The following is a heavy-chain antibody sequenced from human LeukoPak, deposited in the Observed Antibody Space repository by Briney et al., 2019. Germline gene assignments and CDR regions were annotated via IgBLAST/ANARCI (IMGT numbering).Heavy chain of an antibody. Sequence: SETLSLTCAVYGGSFSGYYWSWIRQPPGKGLEWIGEINHSGSTNYNPSLKSRVTISVDTSKNQFSLKLSSVTAADTAVYYCASSDTAMVPVDYWGQGTLVTVSP. D-gene: IGHD5-18*01. V-gene: IGHV4-34*01. CDR2: INHSGST. CDR1: GGSFSGYY. CDR3: ASSDTAMVPVDY. J-gene: IGHJ4*02.